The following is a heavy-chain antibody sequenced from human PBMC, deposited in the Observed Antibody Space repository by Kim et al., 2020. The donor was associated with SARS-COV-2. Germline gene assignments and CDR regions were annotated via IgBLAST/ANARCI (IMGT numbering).Heavy chain of an antibody. CDR3: ARGAGSSLLYYYYGMDV. Sequence: GGSLRLSCAASGFTFSSYWMSWVRQAPGKGLEWVANIKQDGSEKYYVDSVKGRFTISRDNAKNSLYLQMNSLRAEDTAVYYCARGAGSSLLYYYYGMDVWGQGTTVTVSS. CDR1: GFTFSSYW. J-gene: IGHJ6*02. D-gene: IGHD1-26*01. CDR2: IKQDGSEK. V-gene: IGHV3-7*01.